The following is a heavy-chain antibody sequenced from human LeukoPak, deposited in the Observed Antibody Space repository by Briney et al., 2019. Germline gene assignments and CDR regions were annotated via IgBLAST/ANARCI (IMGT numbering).Heavy chain of an antibody. CDR1: GFTFSSYA. CDR3: ARWFGEPPTFDY. D-gene: IGHD3-10*01. V-gene: IGHV3-23*01. Sequence: GGSLRLSCAASGFTFSSYAVSWVRQASGKGLEWVSAISGGGGDTFYADSVKGRFSISRDNSKNRVFLQMNSLRAEDTTMYYCARWFGEPPTFDYWGQGTLVTVSS. J-gene: IGHJ4*02. CDR2: ISGGGGDT.